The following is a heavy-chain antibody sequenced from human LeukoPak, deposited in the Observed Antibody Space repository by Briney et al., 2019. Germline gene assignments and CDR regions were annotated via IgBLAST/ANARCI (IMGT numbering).Heavy chain of an antibody. J-gene: IGHJ4*02. Sequence: GGSLRLSCAASGFTFSDYYMSWIRQAPGKGLEWVSGINWNGGSTGYADSVKGRFTISRDNAKNSLYLQMNSLRAEDTAVYYCARDSGQWLALLPYYFDYWGQGTLVTVSS. CDR3: ARDSGQWLALLPYYFDY. V-gene: IGHV3-20*04. CDR1: GFTFSDYY. D-gene: IGHD6-19*01. CDR2: INWNGGST.